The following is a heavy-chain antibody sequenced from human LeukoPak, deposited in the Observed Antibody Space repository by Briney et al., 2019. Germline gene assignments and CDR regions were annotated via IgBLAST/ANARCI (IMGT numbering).Heavy chain of an antibody. Sequence: ASVKVSCKASGYTFTGYYMHWVRQAPGQGLEWMGWINPNSGGTNYAQKFQGRVTMTRDTSISTAFMELNRLRSDDTAVYYCARVGCTSARCYGLGAFEICGQGTMVTVSS. D-gene: IGHD2-2*01. CDR1: GYTFTGYY. CDR3: ARVGCTSARCYGLGAFEI. J-gene: IGHJ3*02. V-gene: IGHV1-2*02. CDR2: INPNSGGT.